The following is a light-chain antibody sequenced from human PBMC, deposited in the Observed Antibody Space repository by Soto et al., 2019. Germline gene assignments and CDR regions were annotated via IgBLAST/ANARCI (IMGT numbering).Light chain of an antibody. Sequence: QSALTQPPSASGSPGQSVTISCTGTSSDVGGYNYVSWYQQHPGKAPKLMIYEVSKRPSGVPDRFSGSKSGNTASLTVSGLQAEDEADCYCRSYAGSNIFYVFGTGTKLTVL. V-gene: IGLV2-8*01. CDR3: RSYAGSNIFYV. CDR1: SSDVGGYNY. J-gene: IGLJ1*01. CDR2: EVS.